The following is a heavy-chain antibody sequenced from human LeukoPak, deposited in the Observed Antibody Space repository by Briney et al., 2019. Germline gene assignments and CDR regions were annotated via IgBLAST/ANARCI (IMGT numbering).Heavy chain of an antibody. CDR3: TRVHLQIVIYYYYMDV. CDR2: IRSKAYGGTT. CDR1: GFTFGDYA. Sequence: GGSLRLPCTASGFTFGDYAMSWVRQAPGKGLEWVGFIRSKAYGGTTEYAASVKGRFTISRDDSKSIAYLQMNSLKTEDTAVYYCTRVHLQIVIYYYYMDVWGKGTTVTISS. D-gene: IGHD2/OR15-2a*01. J-gene: IGHJ6*03. V-gene: IGHV3-49*04.